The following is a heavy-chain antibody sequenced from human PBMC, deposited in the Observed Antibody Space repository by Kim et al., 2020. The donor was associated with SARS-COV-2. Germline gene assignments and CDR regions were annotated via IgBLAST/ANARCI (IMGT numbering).Heavy chain of an antibody. CDR1: GGSISIYY. V-gene: IGHV4-59*13. D-gene: IGHD4-4*01. Sequence: SETLSLTCTVSGGSISIYYWSWLRQPPGKGLDWIGSTYYSGSTNYNPSLKSRATISVDTSKNQFSLKLGSVTAADPAVSYCPTGDYKPTFDYWGQGPLVT. J-gene: IGHJ4*02. CDR2: TYYSGST. CDR3: PTGDYKPTFDY.